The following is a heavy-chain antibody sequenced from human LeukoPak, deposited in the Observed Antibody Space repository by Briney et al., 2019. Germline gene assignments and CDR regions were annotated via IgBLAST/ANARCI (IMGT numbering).Heavy chain of an antibody. CDR1: GFTFSSYG. V-gene: IGHV3-33*01. Sequence: QPGRSLRLSCAASGFTFSSYGMHWVRQAPGKGLEWVAVIWYDGSNKYYADSVKGRFTISRDNSKNTLYLLMNSLRAEDTAVYYCARDSGYDLNGMDVWGQGTTVTVSS. D-gene: IGHD5-12*01. J-gene: IGHJ6*02. CDR2: IWYDGSNK. CDR3: ARDSGYDLNGMDV.